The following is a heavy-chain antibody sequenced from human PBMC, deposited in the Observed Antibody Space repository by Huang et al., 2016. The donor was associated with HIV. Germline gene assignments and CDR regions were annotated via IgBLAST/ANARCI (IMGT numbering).Heavy chain of an antibody. Sequence: QVRLQESGPGLVKPSETLSLSCTVSGDSVSSHYWGGIRHPPGKGLEWIGTVIDSATTKDHPRLKSRITISVDTSKNGFSLNSTSVSAADTAMYFCVRDQGRLAVGGIDNWFDPWGQGALVTVSS. CDR2: VIDSATT. D-gene: IGHD6-19*01. CDR3: VRDQGRLAVGGIDNWFDP. CDR1: GDSVSSHY. J-gene: IGHJ5*02. V-gene: IGHV4-59*02.